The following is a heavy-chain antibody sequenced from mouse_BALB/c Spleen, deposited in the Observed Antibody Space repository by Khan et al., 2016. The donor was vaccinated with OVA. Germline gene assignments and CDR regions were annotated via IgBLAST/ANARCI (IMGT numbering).Heavy chain of an antibody. Sequence: QVQLKQSGAELARPGASVKLSCKASGYTFTVYYINWMRQRTGQGLEWIGEIYPGSDNTNYNEKFKDKATLTADKSSSTAYMQLSSLTSEDSAVYFCAREWAAWFPYWGQGTLVTVSA. CDR1: GYTFTVYY. V-gene: IGHV1-77*01. CDR2: IYPGSDNT. CDR3: AREWAAWFPY. J-gene: IGHJ3*01.